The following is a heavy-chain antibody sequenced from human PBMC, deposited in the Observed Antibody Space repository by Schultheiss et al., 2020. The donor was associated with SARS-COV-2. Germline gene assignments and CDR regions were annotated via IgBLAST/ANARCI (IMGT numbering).Heavy chain of an antibody. CDR1: GGSISSYY. CDR3: AREGHVVVPAGYYYGMDV. V-gene: IGHV4-59*01. CDR2: IYYSGST. D-gene: IGHD2-2*01. J-gene: IGHJ6*02. Sequence: SETLSLTCTVSGGSISSYYWSWIRQPPGKGLEWIGYIYYSGSTNYIPSLKSRVTISVDTSKNQFSLKLSSVTAADTAVYYCAREGHVVVPAGYYYGMDVWGQGTTVTVSS.